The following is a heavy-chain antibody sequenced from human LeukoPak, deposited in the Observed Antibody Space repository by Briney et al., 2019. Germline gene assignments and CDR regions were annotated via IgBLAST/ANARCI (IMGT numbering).Heavy chain of an antibody. J-gene: IGHJ6*03. V-gene: IGHV1-2*02. D-gene: IGHD6-6*01. Sequence: ASVKVSCKASGYTFTCYYMHWVRQAPGQGLEWMGWINPNSGGTNYAQKFQGRVTMTRDTSISTAYMELSRLRSDDTAVYYCAREGIAARGYMDVWGKGTTVTVSS. CDR1: GYTFTCYY. CDR3: AREGIAARGYMDV. CDR2: INPNSGGT.